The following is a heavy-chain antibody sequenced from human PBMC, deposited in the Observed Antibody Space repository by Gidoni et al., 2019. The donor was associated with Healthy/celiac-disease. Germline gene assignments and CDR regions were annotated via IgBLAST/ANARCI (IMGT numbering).Heavy chain of an antibody. CDR3: TTETSDILYYYYYMDV. D-gene: IGHD2-21*02. CDR2: IKSKTDGGTT. CDR1: GFTFSNAW. J-gene: IGHJ6*03. V-gene: IGHV3-15*01. Sequence: EVQLVESGGGLVKPGGSLRLSCAASGFTFSNAWMSWVRQAPGKGLEWVGRIKSKTDGGTTDYAAPVKGRFTISRDDSKNTLYLQMNSLKTEDTAVYYCTTETSDILYYYYYMDVWGKGTTVTVSS.